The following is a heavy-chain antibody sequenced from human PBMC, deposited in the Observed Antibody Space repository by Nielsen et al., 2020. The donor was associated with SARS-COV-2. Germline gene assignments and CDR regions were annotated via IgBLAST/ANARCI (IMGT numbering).Heavy chain of an antibody. J-gene: IGHJ5*02. CDR2: IYHSGST. V-gene: IGHV4-30-2*04. Sequence: WIRQPPGKGLEWIGYIYHSGSTYYNPSLKSRVTISVDTSKNQFSLKLSSVTAADTAVYYCARQSPSGSYPEVYRIDPWGQGTLVTVSS. CDR3: ARQSPSGSYPEVYRIDP. D-gene: IGHD1-26*01.